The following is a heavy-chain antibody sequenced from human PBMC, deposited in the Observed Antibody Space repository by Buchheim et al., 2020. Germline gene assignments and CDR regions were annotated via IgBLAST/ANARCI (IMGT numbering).Heavy chain of an antibody. J-gene: IGHJ6*03. V-gene: IGHV4-34*01. D-gene: IGHD2-21*01. CDR3: AGLAVKRVYYYYIDV. CDR1: GGSFSGYY. Sequence: QVQLQQWGAGLLKPSETLSLTCAVYGGSFSGYYWSWIRQPPGKGLEWIGEINHSGSTNYNPSLKSRVTISVDTSKNQFSLKLSSVTAADTAVYYCAGLAVKRVYYYYIDVWGKGTT. CDR2: INHSGST.